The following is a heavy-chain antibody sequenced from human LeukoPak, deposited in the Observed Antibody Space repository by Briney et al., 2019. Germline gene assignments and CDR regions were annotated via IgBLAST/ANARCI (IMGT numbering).Heavy chain of an antibody. J-gene: IGHJ4*02. CDR2: INPNTGVT. CDR3: ARSYCGGDCYWTIDY. CDR1: GYTFTGYY. D-gene: IGHD2-21*02. V-gene: IGHV1-2*02. Sequence: ASVTVSCTASGYTFTGYYMHWVRQAPGQGLPWMGWINPNTGVTNYAQKFQGRVTMTRATSINTAYMELDRLTSDDTAIYYCARSYCGGDCYWTIDYWGQGTLVTVSS.